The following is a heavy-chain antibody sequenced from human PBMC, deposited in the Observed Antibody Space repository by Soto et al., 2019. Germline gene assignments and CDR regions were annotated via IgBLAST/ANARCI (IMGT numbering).Heavy chain of an antibody. CDR3: AASRAYDSSDYSGFPYGMDV. V-gene: IGHV3-9*01. Sequence: EVQLVESGGDLVQPGRSLRLSCAASGFTFDDYAMHWVRQVPGKGLQWVSGLSWKGVTIGYAGSVKGRFTISRDNAKKSLYLQMNGLRPDDTALYYCAASRAYDSSDYSGFPYGMDVWGLGTTVTVS. CDR2: LSWKGVTI. J-gene: IGHJ6*02. D-gene: IGHD3-22*01. CDR1: GFTFDDYA.